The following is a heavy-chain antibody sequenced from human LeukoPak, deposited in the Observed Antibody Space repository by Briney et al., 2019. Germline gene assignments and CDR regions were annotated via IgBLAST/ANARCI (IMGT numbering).Heavy chain of an antibody. Sequence: SETLSLTCSVSGGSISSGSYYWSWIRQPPGKGLEWIGYIYYSGSTNYNPPLKSRLTISVDTSKNQFSLKLSSVTAADTAIYYCARCDILTGYFHFDYWGQGTLVTVSS. CDR3: ARCDILTGYFHFDY. J-gene: IGHJ4*02. V-gene: IGHV4-61*01. D-gene: IGHD3-9*01. CDR1: GGSISSGSYY. CDR2: IYYSGST.